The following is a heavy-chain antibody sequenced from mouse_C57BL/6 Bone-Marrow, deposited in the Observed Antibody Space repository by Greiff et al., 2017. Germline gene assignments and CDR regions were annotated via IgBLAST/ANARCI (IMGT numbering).Heavy chain of an antibody. D-gene: IGHD2-4*01. CDR3: AAIYYDYDDAMDY. CDR2: IYPGSGNT. J-gene: IGHJ4*01. Sequence: LVRPGASVKLSCKASGYTFTDYYINWVKQRPGQGLEWIARIYPGSGNTYYNEKFKGKATLTAEKSSSTAYMQLSSLTSEDSAVYFCAAIYYDYDDAMDYWGQGTSVTVSS. CDR1: GYTFTDYY. V-gene: IGHV1-76*01.